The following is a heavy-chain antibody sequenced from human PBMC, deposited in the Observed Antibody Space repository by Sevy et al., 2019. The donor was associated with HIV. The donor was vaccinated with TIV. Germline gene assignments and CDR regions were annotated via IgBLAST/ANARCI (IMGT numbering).Heavy chain of an antibody. J-gene: IGHJ4*02. D-gene: IGHD1-20*01. CDR2: ISGSGGYT. Sequence: GGSLRLSCAASGVIFNSHAMSWVRQAPGKGLEWVSTISGSGGYTYYSDSVKGRFSISRDNSKNTVYLKMNSLRAEDTAVYYCTNRGIVIITGFDYWGQGTLVTVSS. CDR1: GVIFNSHA. CDR3: TNRGIVIITGFDY. V-gene: IGHV3-23*01.